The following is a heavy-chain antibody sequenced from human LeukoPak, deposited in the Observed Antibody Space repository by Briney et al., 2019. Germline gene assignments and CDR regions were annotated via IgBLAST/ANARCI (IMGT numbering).Heavy chain of an antibody. CDR3: ARGVATDY. D-gene: IGHD5-12*01. CDR1: GYTFTSYD. V-gene: IGHV1-8*01. Sequence: ASVKVSCKASGYTFTSYDINWVRQATGQGLEWMGWMNPDGGKTVYAQKFQGRVIMTSDTSISTAYMELSSLRSDDTAVYYCARGVATDYWGQGTLVTVSS. CDR2: MNPDGGKT. J-gene: IGHJ4*02.